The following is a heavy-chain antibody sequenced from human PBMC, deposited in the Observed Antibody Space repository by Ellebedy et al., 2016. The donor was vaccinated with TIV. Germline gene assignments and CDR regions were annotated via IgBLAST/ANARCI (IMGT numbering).Heavy chain of an antibody. J-gene: IGHJ6*02. CDR2: VWYDGSNK. CDR3: ARSYGDSLEVGDYYGMDV. D-gene: IGHD4-17*01. CDR1: GFNFRTYA. Sequence: GESLKISXSASGFNFRTYALHWVRQAPGKGLEWVAVVWYDGSNKYYAASAKGRFTISRDNSNNTLSLQMNNLRPDDTAVYFCARSYGDSLEVGDYYGMDVWGQGTTVTVSS. V-gene: IGHV3-33*01.